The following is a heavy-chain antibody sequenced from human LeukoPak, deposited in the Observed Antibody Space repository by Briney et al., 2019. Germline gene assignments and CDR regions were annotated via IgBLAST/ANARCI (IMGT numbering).Heavy chain of an antibody. CDR2: IYYSGST. Sequence: SDTLSLTCTVAGGSSSSYCWGWIRQTPGKGLDWIGDIYYSGSTNYSPSLKSRVTISVDTSKNQFSLKLSSVTAADTAVYFCARHGASGSYLYYFDYWGQGTLVTVSS. D-gene: IGHD1-26*01. V-gene: IGHV4-59*08. CDR1: GGSSSSYC. CDR3: ARHGASGSYLYYFDY. J-gene: IGHJ4*02.